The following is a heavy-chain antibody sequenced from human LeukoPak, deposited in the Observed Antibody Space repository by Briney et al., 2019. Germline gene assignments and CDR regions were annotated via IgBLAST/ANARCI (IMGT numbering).Heavy chain of an antibody. CDR3: ARAATLRYFDY. CDR1: GGSFSGYY. CDR2: INHSGST. V-gene: IGHV4-34*01. D-gene: IGHD3-9*01. Sequence: SETLSLTCAVYGGSFSGYYWSWIRQPPGKGLEWIGEINHSGSTNYNPSLKSRVTISVDTSKNQFSLKLSSVTAADTAVYYCARAATLRYFDYWGQGTLVTLSS. J-gene: IGHJ4*02.